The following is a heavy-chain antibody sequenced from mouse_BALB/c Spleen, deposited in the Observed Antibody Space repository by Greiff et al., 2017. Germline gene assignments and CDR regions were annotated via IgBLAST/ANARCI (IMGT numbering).Heavy chain of an antibody. CDR3: ARRLVKHYAMDY. CDR1: GFTFSSYG. Sequence: EVQRVESGGDLVKPGGSLKLSCAASGFTFSSYGMSWVRQTPDKRLEWVATISSGGSYTYYPDSVKGRFTISRDNAKNTLYLQMSSLKSEDTAMYYCARRLVKHYAMDYWGQGTSVTVSS. CDR2: ISSGGSYT. J-gene: IGHJ4*01. D-gene: IGHD2-2*01. V-gene: IGHV5-6*01.